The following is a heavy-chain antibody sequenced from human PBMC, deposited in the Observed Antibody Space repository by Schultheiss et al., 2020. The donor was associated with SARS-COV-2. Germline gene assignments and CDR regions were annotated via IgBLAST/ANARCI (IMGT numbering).Heavy chain of an antibody. CDR1: GYSFTSYY. V-gene: IGHV5-51*01. Sequence: GESLKISCKGSGYSFTSYYIAWVRQMPGKGLEWMGLIYPGDSDTRYSPSFQGQVTISADKSISTAYLQWSGLKASDTAMYYCWRLHCSSTTCWGYYYYGMDVWGQGTTVTVSS. CDR2: IYPGDSDT. D-gene: IGHD2-2*01. CDR3: WRLHCSSTTCWGYYYYGMDV. J-gene: IGHJ6*02.